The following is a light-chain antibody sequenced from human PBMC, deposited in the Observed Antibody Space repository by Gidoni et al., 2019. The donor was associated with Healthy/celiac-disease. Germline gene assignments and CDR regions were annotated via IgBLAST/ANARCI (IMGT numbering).Light chain of an antibody. V-gene: IGKV1-9*01. Sequence: DIQWTQSPSFLSASVGDRVTSTCQASQGISSYLAWYQQKPGKAPKLLIYAASTLQSGVPSRFSGSGSGTEFTLTISSLQPEDFATYYCQQLNSYPPTFGGGTKVEIK. CDR2: AAS. J-gene: IGKJ4*01. CDR1: QGISSY. CDR3: QQLNSYPPT.